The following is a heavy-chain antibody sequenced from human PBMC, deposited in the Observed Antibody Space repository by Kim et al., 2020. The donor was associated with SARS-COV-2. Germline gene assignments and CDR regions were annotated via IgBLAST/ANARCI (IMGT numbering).Heavy chain of an antibody. Sequence: PTSGKGQFTISKDNSKTTLYLQMNSLRAEDTALYYCAKGANKDHPYYCDHWGQGTLVTVSS. CDR3: AKGANKDHPYYCDH. J-gene: IGHJ4*02. V-gene: IGHV3-23*01.